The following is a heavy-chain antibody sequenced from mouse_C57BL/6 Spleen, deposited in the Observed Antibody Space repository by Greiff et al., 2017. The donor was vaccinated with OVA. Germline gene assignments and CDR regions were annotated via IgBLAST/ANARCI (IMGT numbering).Heavy chain of an antibody. CDR2: ISDGGSYT. CDR1: GFTFSSYA. J-gene: IGHJ1*03. D-gene: IGHD1-1*01. CDR3: ARAYITTVVAQPHWYFDV. V-gene: IGHV5-4*01. Sequence: EVQLVESGGGLVKPGGSLKLSCAASGFTFSSYAMSWVRQTPEKRLEWVATISDGGSYTYYPENVKGRFTISRDNAKNNLYLQMSHLKSEDTAMYYCARAYITTVVAQPHWYFDVWGTGTTVTVSS.